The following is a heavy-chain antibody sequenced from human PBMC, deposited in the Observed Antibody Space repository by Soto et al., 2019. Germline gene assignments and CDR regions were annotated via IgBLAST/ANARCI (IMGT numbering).Heavy chain of an antibody. J-gene: IGHJ6*02. CDR3: ERTEDYYGSGPDPMDV. D-gene: IGHD3-10*01. Sequence: GESLKISCKGSGYSFTSYWISWVRQMPGKGLEWMGRIDPSDSYTNYSPSFQGHVTISADKSISTAYLQWSSLKASDTAMYYCERTEDYYGSGPDPMDVWGQGTTVTVSS. V-gene: IGHV5-10-1*01. CDR2: IDPSDSYT. CDR1: GYSFTSYW.